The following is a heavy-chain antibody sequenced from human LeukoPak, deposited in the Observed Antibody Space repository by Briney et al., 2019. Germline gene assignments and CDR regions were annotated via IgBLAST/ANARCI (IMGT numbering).Heavy chain of an antibody. CDR2: ISGSGGST. CDR3: AKGYHYESSGYFDY. CDR1: GFTFSTHA. J-gene: IGHJ4*02. D-gene: IGHD3-22*01. Sequence: GGSLRLSCAASGFTFSTHAMSWVRQAPGKGLEWVSGISGSGGSTYYADSVKGRFNISRDNSKNTLYLQMNSLRAEDTAVYYCAKGYHYESSGYFDYWGQGTLVTVSS. V-gene: IGHV3-23*01.